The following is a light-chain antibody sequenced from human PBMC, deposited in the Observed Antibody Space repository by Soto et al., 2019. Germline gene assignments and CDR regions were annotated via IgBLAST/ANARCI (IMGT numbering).Light chain of an antibody. CDR2: AAS. CDR3: QQSYSTPT. J-gene: IGKJ4*01. CDR1: QSISSY. Sequence: DIQMTQSPSSLSASVGDRVAITCRASQSISSYLNWYQQKPGKAPMLLIYAASSLQSGVPSRFGGSGSGTDFTLTITSLQPEDFATYYCQQSYSTPTFGGGTKVDI. V-gene: IGKV1-39*01.